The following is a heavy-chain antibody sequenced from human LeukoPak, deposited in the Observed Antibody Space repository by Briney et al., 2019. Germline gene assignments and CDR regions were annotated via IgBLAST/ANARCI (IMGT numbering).Heavy chain of an antibody. Sequence: SETLSLTCTVSGRSISTSTYYWGWIRQPPGKGLEWIGSFYYSGDTYYNPSLKSRVIISVDTSNNQFSLKLSSVTAADTAVYYCARVPGYYDSSGYYNYYYYMDVWGKGTTVTISS. CDR3: ARVPGYYDSSGYYNYYYYMDV. CDR1: GRSISTSTYY. D-gene: IGHD3-22*01. J-gene: IGHJ6*03. CDR2: FYYSGDT. V-gene: IGHV4-39*07.